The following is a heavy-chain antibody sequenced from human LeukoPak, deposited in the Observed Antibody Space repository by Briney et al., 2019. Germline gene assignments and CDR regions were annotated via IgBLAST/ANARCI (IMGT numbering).Heavy chain of an antibody. D-gene: IGHD6-19*01. CDR3: AKEIAVAGSNWFDP. CDR2: IYYSGST. V-gene: IGHV4-59*12. J-gene: IGHJ5*02. CDR1: GGSISSYY. Sequence: SETLSLTCTVSGGSISSYYWSWIRQPPGKGLEWIGYIYYSGSTNYNPSLKSRVTISVDTSKNQFSLKLSSVTAADTAVYYCAKEIAVAGSNWFDPWGQGTLVTVSS.